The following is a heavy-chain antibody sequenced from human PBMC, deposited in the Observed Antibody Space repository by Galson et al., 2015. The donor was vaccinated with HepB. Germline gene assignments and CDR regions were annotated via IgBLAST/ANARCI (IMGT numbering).Heavy chain of an antibody. CDR2: ITPNGDRT. CDR1: GFTFNIYG. CDR3: ARPLGQGNYWYGMDV. J-gene: IGHJ6*02. V-gene: IGHV3-64*01. Sequence: SLRLSCAASGFTFNIYGMRWVRQAPGKGLDYVSSITPNGDRTYYANSVKGRFSISRDNSKNTLYLQMGSLTPEDAAVYYCARPLGQGNYWYGMDVWGQGTTVTVSS. D-gene: IGHD3-10*01.